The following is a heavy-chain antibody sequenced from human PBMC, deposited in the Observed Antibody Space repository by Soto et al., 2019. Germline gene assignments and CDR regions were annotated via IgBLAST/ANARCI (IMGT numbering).Heavy chain of an antibody. V-gene: IGHV4-59*01. CDR2: IYYSGRT. CDR1: GVSLSSYY. Sequence: QVQLQESGPGLVKPSETLSLTCVVSGVSLSSYYWSWVRQPPGKGLEWIGSIYYSGRTNNNPSLKSRVTISVDTSKNQFSLKLSSVTAADTAVYYCARTWGSTNDDWGRGTLVTVSS. J-gene: IGHJ4*02. D-gene: IGHD3-16*01. CDR3: ARTWGSTNDD.